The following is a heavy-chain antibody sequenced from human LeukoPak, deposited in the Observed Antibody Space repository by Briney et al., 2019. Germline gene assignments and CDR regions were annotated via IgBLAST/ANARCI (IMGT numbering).Heavy chain of an antibody. CDR2: IGTASDT. CDR3: ARGPPRGKYYYMDV. J-gene: IGHJ6*03. CDR1: GFTFSSFD. D-gene: IGHD1-1*01. Sequence: GSLRLSCAASGFTFSSFDMHWVRQPTGQGLERVSTIGTASDTYYPGSVEGRFTLSRDNAKNSLYLQMNSLTAGDTAVYYCARGPPRGKYYYMDVWGKGTTVTVSS. V-gene: IGHV3-13*01.